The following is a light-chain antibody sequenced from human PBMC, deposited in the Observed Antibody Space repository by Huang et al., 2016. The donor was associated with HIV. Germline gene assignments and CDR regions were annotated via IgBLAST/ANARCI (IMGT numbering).Light chain of an antibody. Sequence: DIQMTQSPSTMSPSVGDRVTITRRASQSLSNWFAWYQQKPGKAPKHLIYKESTVDSGVPARFSGSGSGTEFTLTISSLHPDDFATYYCQQYLSFPYTFGQGTKLEIK. CDR3: QQYLSFPYT. CDR1: QSLSNW. V-gene: IGKV1-5*03. J-gene: IGKJ2*01. CDR2: KES.